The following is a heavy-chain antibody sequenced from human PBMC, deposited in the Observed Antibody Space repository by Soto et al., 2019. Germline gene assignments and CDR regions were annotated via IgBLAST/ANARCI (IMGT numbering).Heavy chain of an antibody. CDR1: GDSISTDY. Sequence: SETLSLTCAVSGDSISTDYCMGFRQPPGKGLESIGYLYYGRSANYNPSLKSRVTLSVDTSTNQCSLTLSSMTAADTAVYYCASCPSGYDPNWFDPWGQGTLVTVS. J-gene: IGHJ5*02. CDR3: ASCPSGYDPNWFDP. V-gene: IGHV4-59*01. CDR2: LYYGRSA. D-gene: IGHD5-12*01.